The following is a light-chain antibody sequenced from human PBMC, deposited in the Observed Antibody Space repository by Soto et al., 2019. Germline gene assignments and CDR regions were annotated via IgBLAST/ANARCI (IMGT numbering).Light chain of an antibody. CDR3: QQYNDWWT. V-gene: IGKV3-15*01. J-gene: IGKJ1*01. CDR2: GAS. CDR1: QSVSNN. Sequence: EIVMTQSPATLSVSPGESATLSCRASQSVSNNLTWYQQKPGQPPRLLIYGASTRATGVPGRFSDSGSGTEFTLTISSLQSEDFAVYYCQQYNDWWTFGQGTKVEIK.